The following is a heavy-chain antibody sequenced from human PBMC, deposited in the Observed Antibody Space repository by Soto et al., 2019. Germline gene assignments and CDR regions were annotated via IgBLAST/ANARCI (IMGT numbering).Heavy chain of an antibody. D-gene: IGHD6-13*01. Sequence: QVQFVQSGAEVKKPGASVKVSCKASGYTFTNNGIHWVRQAPGERLEWMGWINAGNGDTKYSQKLQGRVFMTRDTSASTAYMELSSLRSEDKAVYHCARGRTATAYSMDVWGKGTTVTVSP. CDR1: GYTFTNNG. V-gene: IGHV1-3*01. CDR3: ARGRTATAYSMDV. CDR2: INAGNGDT. J-gene: IGHJ6*04.